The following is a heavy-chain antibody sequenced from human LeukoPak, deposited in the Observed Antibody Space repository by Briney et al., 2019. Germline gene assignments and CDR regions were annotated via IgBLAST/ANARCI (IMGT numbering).Heavy chain of an antibody. CDR3: ARNGYYDSSGYYYDLADY. CDR2: IYTSGST. D-gene: IGHD3-22*01. J-gene: IGHJ4*02. V-gene: IGHV4-4*07. Sequence: SETLSLTCTVSGGSISSYYWSWIRQPAGKGLEWIGRIYTSGSTNYSPSLKSRVTMSVDTSKNQFSLKLSSVTAADTAVYYCARNGYYDSSGYYYDLADYWGQGTLVTVSS. CDR1: GGSISSYY.